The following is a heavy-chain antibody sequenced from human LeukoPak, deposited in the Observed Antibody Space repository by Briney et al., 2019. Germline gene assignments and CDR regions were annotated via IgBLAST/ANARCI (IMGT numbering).Heavy chain of an antibody. CDR3: ARDSCSSTSCLSIDDY. CDR2: INPNSGGT. D-gene: IGHD2-2*01. J-gene: IGHJ4*02. V-gene: IGHV1-2*02. Sequence: GLEWMGWINPNSGGTNYAQKFQGGVTMTRDTSISAVYMELSRLRSDDTAVYYCARDSCSSTSCLSIDDYWGQGTLVTVSS.